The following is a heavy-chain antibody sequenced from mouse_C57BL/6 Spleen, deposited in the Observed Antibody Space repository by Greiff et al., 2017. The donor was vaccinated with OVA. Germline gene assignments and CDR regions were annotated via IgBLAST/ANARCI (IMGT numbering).Heavy chain of an antibody. CDR1: GYTFTSYW. CDR2: IYLSDSET. CDR3: ARSYDYDAWFAY. D-gene: IGHD2-4*01. Sequence: QVQLQQPGAELVRPGSSVKLSCKASGYTFTSYWMDWVKQRPGQGLEWIGNIYLSDSETHYNQKFKDKATLTVDKSSSTAYMQLSSLTSEDSAVYYCARSYDYDAWFAYWGQGTLVTVSA. J-gene: IGHJ3*01. V-gene: IGHV1-61*01.